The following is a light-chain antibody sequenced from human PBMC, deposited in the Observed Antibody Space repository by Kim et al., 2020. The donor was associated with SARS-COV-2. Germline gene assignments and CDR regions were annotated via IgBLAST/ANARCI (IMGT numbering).Light chain of an antibody. CDR1: SLRSYY. Sequence: SSELTQDPAVSVALGQTVRITCQGDSLRSYYASWYQQKPGQAPVLVIYGKNNRPSGIPDRFSGSSSGNTASLTITGAQAEDEAHYYCNSRDSSGNHWVFSGGTKLTVL. V-gene: IGLV3-19*01. J-gene: IGLJ3*02. CDR2: GKN. CDR3: NSRDSSGNHWV.